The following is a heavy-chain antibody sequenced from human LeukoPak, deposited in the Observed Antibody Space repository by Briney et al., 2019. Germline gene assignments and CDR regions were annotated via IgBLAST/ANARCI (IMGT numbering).Heavy chain of an antibody. Sequence: GESPKISCKASGYSFTFTKNWIGWVRQVPGKGLEWMGIIYPVDSDTRYNPSFQGQVTISVDKSISTSYLQWSSLKASDTAIYYCARHLATVTASRQYSYYGMDVWGQGTTVTVSS. CDR3: ARHLATVTASRQYSYYGMDV. V-gene: IGHV5-51*01. J-gene: IGHJ6*02. CDR2: IYPVDSDT. CDR1: GYSFTFTKNW. D-gene: IGHD4-17*01.